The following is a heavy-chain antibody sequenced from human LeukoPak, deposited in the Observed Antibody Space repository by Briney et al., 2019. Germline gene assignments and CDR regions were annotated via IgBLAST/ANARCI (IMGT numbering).Heavy chain of an antibody. CDR2: IIPIFGTA. CDR3: ARDGYNYGVTGPFDY. D-gene: IGHD5-18*01. J-gene: IGHJ4*02. CDR1: GGTFSSYA. V-gene: IGHV1-69*13. Sequence: ASVKVSCKASGGTFSSYAISWVRQAPGQGLEWMGGIIPIFGTANYAQKFQGRVTITADESTSTAYMELSSLRSEDTAVYYCARDGYNYGVTGPFDYWGQGTLVTVSS.